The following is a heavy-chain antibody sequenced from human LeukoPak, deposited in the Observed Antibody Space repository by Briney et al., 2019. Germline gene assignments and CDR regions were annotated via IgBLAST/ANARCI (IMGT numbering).Heavy chain of an antibody. D-gene: IGHD6-6*01. Sequence: SETLSLTCAVYGGSFSGYYWSWIRQPPGKGLEWIGEINHSGSTNYNPSLKSRVTISVDTSKNQFSLKLSSVTAADTAVYYCAGRSHYSTSSGTSYWGQGTLVAVSS. CDR2: INHSGST. V-gene: IGHV4-34*01. CDR3: AGRSHYSTSSGTSY. J-gene: IGHJ4*02. CDR1: GGSFSGYY.